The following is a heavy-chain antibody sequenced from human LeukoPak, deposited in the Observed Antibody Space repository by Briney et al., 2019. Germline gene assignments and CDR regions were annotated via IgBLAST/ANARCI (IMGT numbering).Heavy chain of an antibody. Sequence: PSETLSLTCSVSGASINGYFWYWVRQTPEKGLEWIGYVSHTGATTSNPTPKSRVSITIDTSKSQISLSMTSVTAADSALYYCARDRRGSYYTFDLWGPGTIVSVS. CDR3: ARDRRGSYYTFDL. V-gene: IGHV4-59*01. D-gene: IGHD1-26*01. J-gene: IGHJ3*01. CDR2: VSHTGAT. CDR1: GASINGYF.